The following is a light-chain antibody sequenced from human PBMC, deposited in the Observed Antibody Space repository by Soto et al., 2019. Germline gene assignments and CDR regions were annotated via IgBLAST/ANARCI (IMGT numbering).Light chain of an antibody. CDR2: EVT. CDR1: NSDVGRYNL. J-gene: IGLJ2*01. V-gene: IGLV2-23*02. CDR3: CSYASSTTYVI. Sequence: QSALTQPASVSGSPGQSITISCTGTNSDVGRYNLVSWYQQRPGQAPQVLIYEVTKRPSGVSDRFSGSKSGNTASLTISGVQAEDEGEYFCCSYASSTTYVIFGGGTQRTV.